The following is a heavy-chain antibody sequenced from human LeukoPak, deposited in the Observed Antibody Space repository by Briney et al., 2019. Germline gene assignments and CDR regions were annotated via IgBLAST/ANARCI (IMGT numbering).Heavy chain of an antibody. V-gene: IGHV3-48*04. J-gene: IGHJ4*02. Sequence: TGGSLRLSCAASGFTFSSYSMNWVRQAPGKGLEWVSYISSSSTIYYADSVKGRITISRDNAKNSLYLQMNSQRAEDTAVYYCARGWYYDSSGYYPNWGQGTLVTVSS. CDR3: ARGWYYDSSGYYPN. CDR2: ISSSSTI. D-gene: IGHD3-22*01. CDR1: GFTFSSYS.